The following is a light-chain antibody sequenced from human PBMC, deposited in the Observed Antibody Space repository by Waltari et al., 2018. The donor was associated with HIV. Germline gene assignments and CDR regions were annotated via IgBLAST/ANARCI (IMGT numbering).Light chain of an antibody. V-gene: IGKV3-20*01. CDR2: GAS. CDR1: QTVTSNY. CDR3: HQYGTSPRT. J-gene: IGKJ2*01. Sequence: EIVLAQSPRTLSLSPGERATLPCMASQTVTSNYLAWYEVRPGQAPRLLIYGASIRATGVPDKFSGRGSVTDFTLTIGRLEPEDFAVYYCHQYGTSPRTFGQGSKVEIK.